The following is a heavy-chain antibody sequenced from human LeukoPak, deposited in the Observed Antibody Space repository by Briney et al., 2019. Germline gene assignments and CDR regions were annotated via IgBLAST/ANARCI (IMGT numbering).Heavy chain of an antibody. CDR3: ARGAVTTPDY. J-gene: IGHJ4*02. D-gene: IGHD4-17*01. V-gene: IGHV4-31*03. Sequence: SETLSLTCTVSGGSVSTDSYYWSWIRQHPGKGLEWIGYIYYSGSTYYNPSLKSRVTISVDTSKNQFSLKLSSVTAADTAVYYCARGAVTTPDYWGQGTLVTVSS. CDR1: GGSVSTDSYY. CDR2: IYYSGST.